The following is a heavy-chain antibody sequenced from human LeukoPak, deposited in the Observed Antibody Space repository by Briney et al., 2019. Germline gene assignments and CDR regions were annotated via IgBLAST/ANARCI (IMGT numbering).Heavy chain of an antibody. J-gene: IGHJ4*02. V-gene: IGHV3-30*18. CDR1: GFTFSDYY. Sequence: GGSLRLSCAASGFTFSDYYMSWIRQAPGKGLEWVAVISYDVSNKYYADSVKGRFTISRDNSKNTLYLQMNSLRAEDTALYYCAKAGSYYDSRFDYWGQGTLVTVSS. D-gene: IGHD3-22*01. CDR3: AKAGSYYDSRFDY. CDR2: ISYDVSNK.